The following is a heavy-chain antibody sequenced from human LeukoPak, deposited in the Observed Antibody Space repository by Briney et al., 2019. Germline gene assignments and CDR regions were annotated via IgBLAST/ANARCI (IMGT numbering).Heavy chain of an antibody. CDR2: INSDGSST. Sequence: GGSLRLSCAASGFTFSSYGMHWVRQAPGKGLVWVSRINSDGSSTSYADSVKGRFTISRDNAKNTLYLQMNSLRAEDTAVYYCAREGYGDYYFDYWGQGTLVTVSS. J-gene: IGHJ4*02. CDR3: AREGYGDYYFDY. V-gene: IGHV3-74*01. CDR1: GFTFSSYG. D-gene: IGHD4-17*01.